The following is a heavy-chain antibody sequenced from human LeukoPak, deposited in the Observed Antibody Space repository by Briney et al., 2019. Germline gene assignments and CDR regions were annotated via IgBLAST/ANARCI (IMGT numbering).Heavy chain of an antibody. CDR2: IYPGDSDT. CDR1: GYSFTSYW. J-gene: IGHJ4*02. D-gene: IGHD5-18*01. V-gene: IGHV5-51*01. CDR3: ARHYTGSTAMVSFDY. Sequence: GESLKISCKGSGYSFTSYWIGWVRQMPGKGLEWMGIIYPGDSDTRYSPSFQGQVTISADKSISTAYLQWSSLKALDTAMYYCARHYTGSTAMVSFDYWGQGTLVTVSS.